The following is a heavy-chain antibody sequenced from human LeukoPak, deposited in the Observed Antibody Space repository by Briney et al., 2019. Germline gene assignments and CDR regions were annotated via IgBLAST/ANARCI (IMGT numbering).Heavy chain of an antibody. D-gene: IGHD2-21*02. CDR3: ARAYCGGDCSSWVYYYYMDV. CDR2: ISGSGGST. J-gene: IGHJ6*03. V-gene: IGHV3-23*01. Sequence: GGTLRLSCAASGFTFSSYGMSWVRQAPGKGLEWVSAISGSGGSTYYADSVKGRFTISRDNSKNTLYLQMNSLRSEDTAVYYCARAYCGGDCSSWVYYYYMDVWGKGTTVTVSS. CDR1: GFTFSSYG.